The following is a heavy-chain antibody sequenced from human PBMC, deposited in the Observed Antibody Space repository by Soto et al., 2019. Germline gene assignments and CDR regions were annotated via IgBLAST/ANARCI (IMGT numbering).Heavy chain of an antibody. J-gene: IGHJ4*02. CDR2: INPSGGST. CDR1: GYTFTSYY. D-gene: IGHD2-8*01. CDR3: ARPPYPECINAVCYPLDY. Sequence: QVQLVQSGAEVKKPGASVKISCKASGYTFTSYYMHWVRQAPGQGLEWMGIINPSGGSTNYAQKLQCRVAMTRDTSTSTDDMELNSLRSEDTAVYYCARPPYPECINAVCYPLDYWGQGTLVTVSS. V-gene: IGHV1-46*01.